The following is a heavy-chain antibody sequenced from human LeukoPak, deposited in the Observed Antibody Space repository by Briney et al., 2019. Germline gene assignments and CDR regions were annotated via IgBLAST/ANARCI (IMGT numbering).Heavy chain of an antibody. D-gene: IGHD2-2*01. CDR1: GFTFSSYS. V-gene: IGHV3-21*01. J-gene: IGHJ5*02. CDR2: ISSSSSYI. Sequence: GGSLRLSCAASGFTFSSYSMNWVRQAPGKGLEWVSSISSSSSYIYYADSVKGRFTISRDNAKNSLYLQMNSLRAEDTAVYYCAGPIVVVPAVRTWGQGTLVTVSS. CDR3: AGPIVVVPAVRT.